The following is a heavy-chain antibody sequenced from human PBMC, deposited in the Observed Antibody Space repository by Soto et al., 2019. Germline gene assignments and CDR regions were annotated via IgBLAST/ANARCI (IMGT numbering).Heavy chain of an antibody. CDR3: ARGWGYDSNDYYYAY. V-gene: IGHV1-69*01. CDR2: IIPIVGTA. D-gene: IGHD3-22*01. CDR1: GCTFSRHA. J-gene: IGHJ4*02. Sequence: QVQLVQSGAEVRKPGASVKVSCKASGCTFSRHAISWVRQAPGQGLEWMGGIIPIVGTANHAQKFQGRVTIIADECTNTVYMELSSLRSEDTAMYYGARGWGYDSNDYYYAYWGQGTLVIVSS.